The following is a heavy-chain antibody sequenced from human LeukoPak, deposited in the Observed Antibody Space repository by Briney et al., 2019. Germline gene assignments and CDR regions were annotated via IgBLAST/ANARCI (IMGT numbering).Heavy chain of an antibody. CDR3: ASGXYKPXXXXXXFD. Sequence: GGSLRLSCAASGFTFSSYAMHWVRQAPGKGLEWVAVISYDGSNKYYADSVKGRFTISRDNAKNSLYLQMNSLRAEDTAVYYCASGXYKPXXXXXXFD. V-gene: IGHV3-30-3*01. J-gene: IGHJ3*02. D-gene: IGHD1-26*01. CDR2: ISYDGSNK. CDR1: GFTFSSYA.